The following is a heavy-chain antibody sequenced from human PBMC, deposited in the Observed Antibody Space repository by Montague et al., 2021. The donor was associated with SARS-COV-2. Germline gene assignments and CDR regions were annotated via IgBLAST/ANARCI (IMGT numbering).Heavy chain of an antibody. Sequence: SETLSLTCTGSGGAISRYYWSWIRQPPGKGLECIGYIYYSGSTNYNPSLKSRVTISVDTSKNQSSLKLSSVTAADTAVYYCARLEAGDCSGGSCYSSWFDHWGKGTLVTVSS. D-gene: IGHD2-15*01. CDR2: IYYSGST. CDR3: ARLEAGDCSGGSCYSSWFDH. J-gene: IGHJ5*02. V-gene: IGHV4-59*08. CDR1: GGAISRYY.